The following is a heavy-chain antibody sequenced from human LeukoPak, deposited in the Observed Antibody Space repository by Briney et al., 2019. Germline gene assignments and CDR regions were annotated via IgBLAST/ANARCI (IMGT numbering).Heavy chain of an antibody. CDR1: GFTFSTYW. V-gene: IGHV3-7*01. D-gene: IGHD6-13*01. CDR2: IKPDGSEK. Sequence: TGGSLRLSCAASGFTFSTYWMTWVRQAPGKGLEWVANIKPDGSEKYYVDSVKGRFTISRDNAKNSLYLQMNSLRAEDTAVYFCASGYSSSWATFDYWGRGTLVTVSS. J-gene: IGHJ4*02. CDR3: ASGYSSSWATFDY.